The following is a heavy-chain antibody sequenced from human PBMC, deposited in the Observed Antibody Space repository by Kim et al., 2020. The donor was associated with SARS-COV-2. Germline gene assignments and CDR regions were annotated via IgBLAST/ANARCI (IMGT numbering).Heavy chain of an antibody. D-gene: IGHD3-3*01. CDR3: ARDRITIFGVVISGYGMDV. J-gene: IGHJ6*02. V-gene: IGHV3-11*01. Sequence: GRFTISRDNAKNSLYLQMNSLRAEDTAVYYCARDRITIFGVVISGYGMDVWGPGTTVTVSS.